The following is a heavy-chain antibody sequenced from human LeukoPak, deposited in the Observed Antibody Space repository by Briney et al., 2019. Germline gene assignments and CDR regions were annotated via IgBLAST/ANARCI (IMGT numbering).Heavy chain of an antibody. D-gene: IGHD3-16*01. J-gene: IGHJ3*02. CDR1: GFTFSSYS. V-gene: IGHV3-21*01. Sequence: GGSLRLSCAASGFTFSSYSMNWVRQAPGKGLEWVSSIISSSTYINYADSVKGRFTISRDNAKNSLFLQMNSLRAEDTAVYYCARVRGGHSCFDIWGQGTMVTVSS. CDR2: IISSSTYI. CDR3: ARVRGGHSCFDI.